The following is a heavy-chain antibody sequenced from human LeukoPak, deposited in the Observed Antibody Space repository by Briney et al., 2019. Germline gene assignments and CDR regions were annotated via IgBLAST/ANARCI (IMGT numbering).Heavy chain of an antibody. Sequence: GGSLRLSCAASGFTFSNFAMSWVRQAPGKGLEWVSAISGSGGSTYYAGSVKGRFTISRDNAKNSLYLQMNSLRAEDTAVYYCAMEGYSGNYPAYWGQGTLVTVSS. CDR2: ISGSGGST. CDR3: AMEGYSGNYPAY. CDR1: GFTFSNFA. V-gene: IGHV3-23*01. D-gene: IGHD1-26*01. J-gene: IGHJ4*02.